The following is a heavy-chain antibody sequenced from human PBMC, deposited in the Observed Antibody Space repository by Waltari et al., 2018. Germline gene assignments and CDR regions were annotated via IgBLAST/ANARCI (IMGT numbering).Heavy chain of an antibody. Sequence: QVQLQESGPGLVKPSETLSLTCNVYGDSMYEYYWSWIRQPAGKGLEWIGRIYVGDSINYNPSFRSRVTISLDTSKKQFSLKLRSVTAADTAVYYCARDGHGRSWDLLPLDHWGQGSLVTVSS. V-gene: IGHV4-4*07. D-gene: IGHD1-26*01. CDR3: ARDGHGRSWDLLPLDH. CDR2: IYVGDSI. J-gene: IGHJ4*02. CDR1: GDSMYEYY.